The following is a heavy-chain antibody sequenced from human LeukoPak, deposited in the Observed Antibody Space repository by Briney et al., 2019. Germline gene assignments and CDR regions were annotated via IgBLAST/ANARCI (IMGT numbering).Heavy chain of an antibody. D-gene: IGHD2-8*01. J-gene: IGHJ4*02. CDR3: ARLPRNGFFVD. V-gene: IGHV3-7*01. CDR2: IKQDGSEK. Sequence: GSLRLSCAASGFTFSSYWMSWVREAPGKGLEWVANIKQDGSEKYYVDSVKGRFTIYRDNTKNSLYLQMNSLRAEDTAVYYCARLPRNGFFVDWGQGALVTVSS. CDR1: GFTFSSYW.